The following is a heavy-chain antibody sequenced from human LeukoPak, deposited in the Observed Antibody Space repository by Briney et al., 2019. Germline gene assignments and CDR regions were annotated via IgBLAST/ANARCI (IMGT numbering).Heavy chain of an antibody. J-gene: IGHJ2*01. D-gene: IGHD4-17*01. V-gene: IGHV4-59*04. Sequence: PSETLSLTCTVSGGSISSYYWSWIRQPPGKGLEWVGCIYHSGNTYYNPSLKSRVTMSVDTSKNHFSLKLTSVTAADSAVYYCARPPYGDAAYFGLWGRGTLVTVSS. CDR2: IYHSGNT. CDR1: GGSISSYY. CDR3: ARPPYGDAAYFGL.